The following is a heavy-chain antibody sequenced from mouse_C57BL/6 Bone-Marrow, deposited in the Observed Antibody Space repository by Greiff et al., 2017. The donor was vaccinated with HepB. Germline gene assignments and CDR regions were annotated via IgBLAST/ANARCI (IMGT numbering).Heavy chain of an antibody. J-gene: IGHJ1*03. D-gene: IGHD2-14*01. CDR3: ARLVRWYFDV. CDR1: GIDFSRYW. CDR2: INPDSSTI. Sequence: EADGIDFSRYWMSWVRRAPGKGLEWIGEINPDSSTINYAPSLKDKFIISRDNAKNTLYLQMSKVRSEDTALYYCARLVRWYFDVWGTGTTVTVSS. V-gene: IGHV4-1*01.